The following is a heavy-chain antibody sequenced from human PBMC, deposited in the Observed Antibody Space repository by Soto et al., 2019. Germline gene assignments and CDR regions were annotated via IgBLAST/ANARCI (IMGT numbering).Heavy chain of an antibody. CDR1: GYTFIGYY. CDR2: INPRSGET. D-gene: IGHD1-26*01. J-gene: IGHJ5*02. Sequence: QVQLVQSGAEVKKPGASVKVSCKASGYTFIGYYIHWVRQAPGQGLEWMGRINPRSGETTYAQKFQGRLTMTRETSISTAYMELSSLRSDDTAVYYCGRDGVGATPLGWFDPWGQGSLVTVSS. V-gene: IGHV1-2*06. CDR3: GRDGVGATPLGWFDP.